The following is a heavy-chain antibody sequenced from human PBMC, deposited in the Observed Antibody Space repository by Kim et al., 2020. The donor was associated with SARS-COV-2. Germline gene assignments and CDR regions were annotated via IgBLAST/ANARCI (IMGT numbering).Heavy chain of an antibody. V-gene: IGHV3-48*03. CDR3: ARSTGSFFDY. D-gene: IGHD3-10*01. CDR2: IRSSGTTI. CDR1: GFTFSNYE. Sequence: GGSLRLSCAASGFTFSNYEMNWVRQAPGKGLEWVSHIRSSGTTIYYADSVKGRFTISRDNTRNSLYLQMSSLTVEDTAVYFCARSTGSFFDYLGQGALVT. J-gene: IGHJ4*02.